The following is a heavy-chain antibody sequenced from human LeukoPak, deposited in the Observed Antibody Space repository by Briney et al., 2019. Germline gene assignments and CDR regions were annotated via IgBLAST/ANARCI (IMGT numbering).Heavy chain of an antibody. V-gene: IGHV3-30*02. CDR3: ARGRWELTGDLGHWFDP. Sequence: GGSLRLSCAASGFTFSSYGMHWVRQAPGKGLEWVAFIQYDGSNKYYADSVKGRFTISRDNSKNTLYLQMNSLRAEDTAVYYCARGRWELTGDLGHWFDPWGQGTLVTVSS. CDR1: GFTFSSYG. D-gene: IGHD7-27*01. J-gene: IGHJ5*02. CDR2: IQYDGSNK.